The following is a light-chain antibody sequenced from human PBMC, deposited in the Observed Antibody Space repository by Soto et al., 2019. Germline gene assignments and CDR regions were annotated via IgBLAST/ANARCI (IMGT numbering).Light chain of an antibody. CDR2: AAS. J-gene: IGKJ1*01. V-gene: IGKV1-39*01. CDR3: QQTHTSVWT. CDR1: QSITSC. Sequence: DIQMTQSPSSLSASVGDRVTITCRASQSITSCLNWYQQKPGKAPNLLIYAASTLQSGVPSRFSGSGSGTDFTLTISSVQPEDFATYYCQQTHTSVWTFGQGTKVEIK.